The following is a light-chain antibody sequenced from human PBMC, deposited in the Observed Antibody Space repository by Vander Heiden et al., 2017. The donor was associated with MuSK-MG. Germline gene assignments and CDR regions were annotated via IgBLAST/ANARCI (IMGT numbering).Light chain of an antibody. Sequence: DIQMTQSPSTLSASVGDRVTITCRASQSISSWLAWYQQKPGKAPKLLIYKASSLESGVPSRFSGSGSGTEFTLTISSLQPDDFATYYCQQYNSYKCSFGQRTKLEIK. CDR3: QQYNSYKCS. V-gene: IGKV1-5*03. CDR2: KAS. CDR1: QSISSW. J-gene: IGKJ2*04.